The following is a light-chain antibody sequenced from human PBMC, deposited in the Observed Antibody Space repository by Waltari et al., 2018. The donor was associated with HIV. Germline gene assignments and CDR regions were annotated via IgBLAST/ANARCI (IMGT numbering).Light chain of an antibody. V-gene: IGLV2-8*01. Sequence: QSALTQPPSASGPLGQSVPLSCRGTRDDIRGYNSLFWYQQYPAKAPNLLIYEVNKRPSGIPERFSGSKSPNTASLTVSGLQAEDEAHYFCSSFAGSNTVVFGGGTKLTVL. J-gene: IGLJ2*01. CDR3: SSFAGSNTVV. CDR2: EVN. CDR1: RDDIRGYNS.